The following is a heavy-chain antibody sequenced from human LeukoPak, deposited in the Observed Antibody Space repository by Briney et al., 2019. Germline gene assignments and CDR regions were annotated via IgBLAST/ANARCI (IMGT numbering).Heavy chain of an antibody. Sequence: GSLRLSCAASGFTFSNYWMHWVRQAPGKGLVWVSHINGYGNGTKYADSVKGRFTISRDNAKSTVYLEMNNLRAEDTAVYYCTTDEIVVVRDYWGQGTLVTVSS. CDR2: INGYGNGT. CDR3: TTDEIVVVRDY. CDR1: GFTFSNYW. D-gene: IGHD3-22*01. J-gene: IGHJ4*02. V-gene: IGHV3-74*01.